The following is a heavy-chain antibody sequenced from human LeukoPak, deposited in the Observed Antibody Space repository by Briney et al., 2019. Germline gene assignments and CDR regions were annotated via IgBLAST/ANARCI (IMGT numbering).Heavy chain of an antibody. CDR2: ISRNSGSI. CDR3: AKDIYDFWSGRDGAFDI. J-gene: IGHJ3*02. CDR1: GFTFDDYA. D-gene: IGHD3-3*01. Sequence: SLRLPCAASGFTFDDYAMHWVRQAPGKGLEGVSGISRNSGSIGYADSVKGRFTISRDNAKNSLYLQMNSLRAEDTALYYCAKDIYDFWSGRDGAFDIWGQGTMVTVSS. V-gene: IGHV3-9*01.